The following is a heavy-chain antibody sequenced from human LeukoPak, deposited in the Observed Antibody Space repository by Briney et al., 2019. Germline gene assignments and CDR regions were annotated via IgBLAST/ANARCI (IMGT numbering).Heavy chain of an antibody. J-gene: IGHJ4*02. Sequence: VGTLRLSCAASGFPASSNYISCGRQAPGKGLEWASVTHSGGSTYYADSVKGRFTISRHNSKNTLYLQMNSLRAEDTAVYYCARDLEGPGMLGYWGQGTLVTVSS. CDR2: THSGGST. CDR1: GFPASSNY. CDR3: ARDLEGPGMLGY. D-gene: IGHD3-10*02. V-gene: IGHV3-53*04.